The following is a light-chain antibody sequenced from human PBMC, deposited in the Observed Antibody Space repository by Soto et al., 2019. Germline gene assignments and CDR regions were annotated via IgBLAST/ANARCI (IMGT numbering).Light chain of an antibody. Sequence: IQMTQSPSTLSXXXXXXVTXXXRASQSISSWLAWYQQKPGKAPKLLIYDASSLESGVPSRFSGSGSGTEFTLTISSLQPDDFATYYCQQYNSYPYTFGQGTRLEI. CDR1: QSISSW. J-gene: IGKJ5*01. CDR2: DAS. CDR3: QQYNSYPYT. V-gene: IGKV1-5*01.